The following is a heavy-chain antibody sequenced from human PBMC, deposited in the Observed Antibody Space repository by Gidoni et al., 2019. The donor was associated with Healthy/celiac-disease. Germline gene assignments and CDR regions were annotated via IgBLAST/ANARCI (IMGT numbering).Heavy chain of an antibody. Sequence: QVQLQESGPGLVKPSDTLSLPCTVSGGSISSYYWSWIRQPAGQGLEWIGRIYTSGSTNYNPSLKSRVTMSVDTSKNQFSLKLSSVTAADTAVYYCARDCKYSSGWYVYGMDVWGQGTTVTVSS. V-gene: IGHV4-4*07. J-gene: IGHJ6*02. CDR2: IYTSGST. CDR1: GGSISSYY. CDR3: ARDCKYSSGWYVYGMDV. D-gene: IGHD6-19*01.